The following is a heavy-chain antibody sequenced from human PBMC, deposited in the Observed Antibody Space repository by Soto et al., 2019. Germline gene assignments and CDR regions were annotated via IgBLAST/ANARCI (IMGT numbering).Heavy chain of an antibody. CDR3: ARDPGSGSYYGWFDP. D-gene: IGHD3-10*01. CDR1: GGSISSYY. J-gene: IGHJ5*02. Sequence: SETLSLTCTVSGGSISSYYWSWIRQPPGKGLEWIGYIYYSGSTNYNPSLKSRVTISVDTSKNQFSLKLSSVTAADTAVYYCARDPGSGSYYGWFDPWGQGTLVTVSS. V-gene: IGHV4-59*01. CDR2: IYYSGST.